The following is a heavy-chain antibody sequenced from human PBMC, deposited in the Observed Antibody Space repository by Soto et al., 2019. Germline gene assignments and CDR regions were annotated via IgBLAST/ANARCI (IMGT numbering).Heavy chain of an antibody. V-gene: IGHV3-11*01. J-gene: IGHJ4*02. CDR3: ARDRYYYDSSGYYYADY. D-gene: IGHD3-22*01. CDR2: ISSSGSTI. CDR1: GFTFSDYY. Sequence: GGSLRLSCAASGFTFSDYYMSWIRQAPGKGLEWVSYISSSGSTIYYADSVKGRFTISRDNAKNSLYLQMNSLRAEDTAVYYCARDRYYYDSSGYYYADYWGQGTLVTISS.